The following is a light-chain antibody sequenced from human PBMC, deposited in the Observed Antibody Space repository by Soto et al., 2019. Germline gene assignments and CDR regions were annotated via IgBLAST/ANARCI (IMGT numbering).Light chain of an antibody. CDR2: GAS. CDR3: QQYNNWPDT. J-gene: IGKJ1*01. Sequence: EIVLTQSPGTLSLSPGERATLSCRASQSVSSSYLAWYQQKPGQAPRLLIYGASSRATGIPDRFSGSGSGTDFTLTISRLEPEDFAVYYCQQYNNWPDTFGQGTKVDI. CDR1: QSVSSSY. V-gene: IGKV3-20*01.